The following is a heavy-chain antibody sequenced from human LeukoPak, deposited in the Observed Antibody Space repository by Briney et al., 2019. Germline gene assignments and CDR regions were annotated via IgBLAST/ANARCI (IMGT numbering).Heavy chain of an antibody. CDR2: ISSSSSYI. Sequence: GRSLRLSCAASGFTFSSYSMNWVRQAPGKGLEWVSSISSSSSYIYYADSVKGRFTISRDNSKNTLYLQMNSLRAEDTAVYYCANPPPYQLPDGYWGQGTLVTVSS. J-gene: IGHJ4*02. CDR3: ANPPPYQLPDGY. V-gene: IGHV3-21*04. D-gene: IGHD2-2*01. CDR1: GFTFSSYS.